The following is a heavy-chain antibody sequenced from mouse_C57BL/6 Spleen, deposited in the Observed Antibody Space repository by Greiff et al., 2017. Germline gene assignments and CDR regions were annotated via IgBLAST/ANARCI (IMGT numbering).Heavy chain of an antibody. CDR1: GFTFSDYG. Sequence: EVQVVESGGGLVKPGGSLKLSCAASGFTFSDYGMHWVRQAPEKGLEWVAYISSGSSTIYYADTVKGRFTISRDNAKNTLFLQMTSLRSEDTAMYYCARDYGRGAYWGQGTLVTVSA. D-gene: IGHD1-1*01. V-gene: IGHV5-17*01. CDR3: ARDYGRGAY. CDR2: ISSGSSTI. J-gene: IGHJ3*01.